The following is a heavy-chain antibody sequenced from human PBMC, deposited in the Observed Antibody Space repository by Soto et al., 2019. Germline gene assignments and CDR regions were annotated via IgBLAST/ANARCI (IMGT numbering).Heavy chain of an antibody. CDR3: AREFGLRLGELSLYYYYGMDV. J-gene: IGHJ6*02. CDR2: IYYSGST. V-gene: IGHV4-59*01. Sequence: SETLSLTCTVSGGSISSYYWSWIRQPPGKGLEWIGYIYYSGSTNYNPSPKSRVTISVDTSKNQFSLKLSSVTAADTAVYYCAREFGLRLGELSLYYYYGMDVWGQGTTVTVSS. CDR1: GGSISSYY. D-gene: IGHD3-16*02.